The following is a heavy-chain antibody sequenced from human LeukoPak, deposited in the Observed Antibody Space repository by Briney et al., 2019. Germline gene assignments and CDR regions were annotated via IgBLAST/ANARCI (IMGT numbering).Heavy chain of an antibody. Sequence: SETLSLTCTVSGGSITSGNYYWGWIRQPPGKGLEWIGSIYYSGSTYYNPSLKRRVTIFIDTSKNQFSLKLLSVTAADTAVYYCARPDQRGYSYGYSAFDIWGQGTMVTVSS. J-gene: IGHJ3*02. CDR3: ARPDQRGYSYGYSAFDI. D-gene: IGHD5-18*01. CDR2: IYYSGST. V-gene: IGHV4-39*01. CDR1: GGSITSGNYY.